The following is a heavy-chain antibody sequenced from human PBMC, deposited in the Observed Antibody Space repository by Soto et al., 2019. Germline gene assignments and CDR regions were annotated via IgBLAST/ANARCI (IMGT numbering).Heavy chain of an antibody. V-gene: IGHV3-72*01. CDR1: GFTFSDHY. Sequence: EVQLVESGGGLVQPGGSLRLSCAASGFTFSDHYVDWVRQAPGKGLEWVARIRNKANSYSTEYAASAKGRFTISRDDSKTVGYLQMSSLKTEDTAVYYCARIRFGSYDLKYFGDWGQGTLVSVSS. CDR2: IRNKANSYST. D-gene: IGHD1-26*01. CDR3: ARIRFGSYDLKYFGD. J-gene: IGHJ1*01.